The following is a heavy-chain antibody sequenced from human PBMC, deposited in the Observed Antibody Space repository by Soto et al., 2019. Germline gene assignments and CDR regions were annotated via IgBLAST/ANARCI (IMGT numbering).Heavy chain of an antibody. J-gene: IGHJ4*02. CDR2: IAVGSGYT. V-gene: IGHV1-58*01. Sequence: SVKVSRKASGFTFTSSAFQWVRQARGQRLEWIGWIAVGSGYTNYAQRFQDRVTLTRDMSTATTYMELSRLTSEDTAIYYCAADATAWQQMVPSDYWGQGTLVTVSS. CDR1: GFTFTSSA. CDR3: AADATAWQQMVPSDY. D-gene: IGHD2-8*01.